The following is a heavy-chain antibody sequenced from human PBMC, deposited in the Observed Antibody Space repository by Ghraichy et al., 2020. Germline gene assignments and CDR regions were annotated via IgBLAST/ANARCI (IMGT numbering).Heavy chain of an antibody. CDR3: ATAGYSSSKVWGY. J-gene: IGHJ4*02. V-gene: IGHV3-74*01. CDR2: INNDGSST. Sequence: GESLNISCAASGFTFSNYWMHWVRQAPGKGLVWVSRINNDGSSTYYADSVKGRFTISRDNAKNTLYLQMNSLRAEDTAVYYCATAGYSSSKVWGYWGQGTLVTVSS. CDR1: GFTFSNYW. D-gene: IGHD6-13*01.